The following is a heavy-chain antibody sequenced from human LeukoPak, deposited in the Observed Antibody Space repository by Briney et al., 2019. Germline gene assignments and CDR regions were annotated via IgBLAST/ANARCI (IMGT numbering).Heavy chain of an antibody. Sequence: GGSLRLSCAASGFTFSNYAIHWVRQTPGKGLEWVAVISYGGTNKYYADSVKGRFTISRDNSKNTLYLQMNSLRAEDTAVYYCARAYYYVSGTYYRRLDFWGQGTLVTVSS. D-gene: IGHD3-10*01. CDR3: ARAYYYVSGTYYRRLDF. V-gene: IGHV3-30-3*01. CDR1: GFTFSNYA. J-gene: IGHJ4*02. CDR2: ISYGGTNK.